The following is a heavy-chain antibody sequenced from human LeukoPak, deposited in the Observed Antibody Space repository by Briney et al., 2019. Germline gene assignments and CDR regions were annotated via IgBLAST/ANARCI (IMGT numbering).Heavy chain of an antibody. CDR2: VHYSGNA. J-gene: IGHJ5*02. CDR1: GDSISGSNYH. V-gene: IGHV4-39*07. CDR3: AREPDA. Sequence: SETLSLTCTVSGDSISGSNYHWGWLRQPPGKGLEWLGTVHYSGNAFYNPSLRGRTTVSVDTSKNQFSLKLTSVTAADTAVYFCAREPDAWGQGILVTVSS.